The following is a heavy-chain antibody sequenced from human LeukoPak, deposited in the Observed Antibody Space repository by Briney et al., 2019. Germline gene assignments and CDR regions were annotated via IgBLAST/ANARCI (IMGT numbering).Heavy chain of an antibody. CDR2: IYNGVNT. V-gene: IGHV4-59*01. CDR1: GDSINSYY. CDR3: ARSRAFNSGAFDP. J-gene: IGHJ5*02. Sequence: SETLSLTCTVSGDSINSYYWSWIRQPPGKGVEWIAHIYNGVNTNYNPSLKSRVTISVDTSKNQFSLRLNSVTAADTAVYYCARSRAFNSGAFDPWGQGSLVTVSS. D-gene: IGHD1-26*01.